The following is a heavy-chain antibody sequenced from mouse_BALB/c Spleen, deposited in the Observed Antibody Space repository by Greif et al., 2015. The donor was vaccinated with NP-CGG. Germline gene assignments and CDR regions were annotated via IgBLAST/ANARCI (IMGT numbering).Heavy chain of an antibody. CDR2: ISNLAYSI. J-gene: IGHJ4*01. CDR3: ARDSGTTDYAMDY. CDR1: GFTFSDYG. V-gene: IGHV5-15*02. D-gene: IGHD1-1*01. Sequence: EVQGVESGGGLVQPGGSRKLTCAASGFTFSDYGMAWVRQAPGKGPEWVAFISNLAYSIYYADTVTGRFTISRENAKNTLYLEMSSLRSEDTGMYYCARDSGTTDYAMDYWFQGTSVTVSS.